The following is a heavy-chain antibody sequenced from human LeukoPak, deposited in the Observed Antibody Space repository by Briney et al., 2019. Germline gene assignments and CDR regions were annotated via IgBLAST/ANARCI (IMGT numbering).Heavy chain of an antibody. V-gene: IGHV3-23*01. D-gene: IGHD2/OR15-2a*01. J-gene: IGHJ4*02. CDR3: AKDNSSWSPDY. Sequence: GGSLRLSCAASGFTFSNYAMSWVRQAPGKGLEWVSSISGSGGNTYYADSVKGRFTISRDNSKNTLYLQMNSLRAEDTAVYYCAKDNSSWSPDYWGQGNLATVSS. CDR2: ISGSGGNT. CDR1: GFTFSNYA.